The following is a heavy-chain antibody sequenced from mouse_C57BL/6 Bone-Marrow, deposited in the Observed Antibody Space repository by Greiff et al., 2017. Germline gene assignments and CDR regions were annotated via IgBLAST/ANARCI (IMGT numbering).Heavy chain of an antibody. J-gene: IGHJ4*01. CDR1: GFTFSSYA. CDR2: ISDGGSYT. V-gene: IGHV5-4*01. CDR3: AREEYAMDY. Sequence: EVMLVESGGGLVKPGGSLKLSCAASGFTFSSYAMSWVRQTPEQRLEWVATISDGGSYTYYPDNVQGRFTISRDNANNNLYLQMSHLKSEDTAMYYCAREEYAMDYWGQGTSVTVSS.